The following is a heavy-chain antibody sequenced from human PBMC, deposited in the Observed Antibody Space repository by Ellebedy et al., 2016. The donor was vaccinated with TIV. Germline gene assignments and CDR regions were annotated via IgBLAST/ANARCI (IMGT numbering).Heavy chain of an antibody. Sequence: GESLKISCKGSGYSFPSYWIGWVRPMPGKGLEWMGIIYPGDSDTGYSPSFQGHVTISADKSISTAYLQWSSLKASDTAIYYCARHGGYSSSPLNYWGQGTLVTVSS. CDR3: ARHGGYSSSPLNY. CDR2: IYPGDSDT. D-gene: IGHD6-6*01. V-gene: IGHV5-51*01. CDR1: GYSFPSYW. J-gene: IGHJ4*02.